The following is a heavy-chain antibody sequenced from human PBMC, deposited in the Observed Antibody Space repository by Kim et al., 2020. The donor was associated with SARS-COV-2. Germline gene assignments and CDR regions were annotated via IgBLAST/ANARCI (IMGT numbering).Heavy chain of an antibody. Sequence: YSRGSPNYNPPLRSRLTISVDTSKNQFSLKLSSVTAADTAVYYCARGFDLWGRGTLVTVSS. J-gene: IGHJ2*01. CDR3: ARGFDL. V-gene: IGHV4-59*09. CDR2: YSRGSP.